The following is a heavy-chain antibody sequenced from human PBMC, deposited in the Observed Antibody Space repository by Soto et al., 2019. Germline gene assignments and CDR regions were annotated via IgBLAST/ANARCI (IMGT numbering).Heavy chain of an antibody. CDR1: GFILRDYG. Sequence: LRLSCAASGFILRDYGIHWVRQAPGKGLEYVAAVSDDGSEQYYADSVRGRFTISRDNSKNTVYLQLDSLTTGDTAVYYCARDPTGGYFHYDYWGQGALVTVSS. CDR2: VSDDGSEQ. CDR3: ARDPTGGYFHYDY. D-gene: IGHD1-26*01. J-gene: IGHJ4*02. V-gene: IGHV3-30*17.